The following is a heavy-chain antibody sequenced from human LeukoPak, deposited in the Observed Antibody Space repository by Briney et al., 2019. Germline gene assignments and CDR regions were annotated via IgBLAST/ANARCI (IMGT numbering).Heavy chain of an antibody. Sequence: GGSLRLSCAASGFTFSSYAMSWVRQAPGKGLEWVSSISGSNDNTYYADSVKDRFTISRDNSKKTLYLQMNSLRAEDTAVYYCAKDSIAVAGKRGGFDYWGQGTLVTVSS. CDR2: ISGSNDNT. CDR3: AKDSIAVAGKRGGFDY. V-gene: IGHV3-23*01. D-gene: IGHD6-19*01. CDR1: GFTFSSYA. J-gene: IGHJ4*02.